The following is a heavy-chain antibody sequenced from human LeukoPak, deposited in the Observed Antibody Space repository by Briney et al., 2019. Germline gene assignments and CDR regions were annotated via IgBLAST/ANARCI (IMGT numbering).Heavy chain of an antibody. J-gene: IGHJ5*02. V-gene: IGHV4-39*07. Sequence: PSETLSLTCTVSGGSISRSRDYWGWIRQPPGKGLEWIGTIYNSGSTYYNASLESRVTISVDTSKNQFSLKLSSVTAADTAVYYCARAYSSSWYFNWFDPWGQGTLVTVSS. CDR1: GGSISRSRDY. CDR2: IYNSGST. D-gene: IGHD6-13*01. CDR3: ARAYSSSWYFNWFDP.